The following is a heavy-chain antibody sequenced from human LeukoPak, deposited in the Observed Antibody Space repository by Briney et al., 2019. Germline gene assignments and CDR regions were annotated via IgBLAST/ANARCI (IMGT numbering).Heavy chain of an antibody. Sequence: GGSLRLSCAASGFTFSSYGMHWVRQAPGKGLEWVAVIWYDGSNKYYADSVKGRFTISRDNSKNTLYLQMSSLRAEDTAVYYCARDFSSGYSGERGTFDYWGQGTLVTVSS. CDR2: IWYDGSNK. V-gene: IGHV3-33*01. CDR3: ARDFSSGYSGERGTFDY. D-gene: IGHD3-22*01. J-gene: IGHJ4*02. CDR1: GFTFSSYG.